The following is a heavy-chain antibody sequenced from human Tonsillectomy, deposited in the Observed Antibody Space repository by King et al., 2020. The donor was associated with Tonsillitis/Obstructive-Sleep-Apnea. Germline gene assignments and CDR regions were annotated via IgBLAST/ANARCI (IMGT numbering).Heavy chain of an antibody. CDR1: GYTFTSYY. V-gene: IGHV1-46*01. CDR2: NNPSGGST. J-gene: IGHJ4*02. CDR3: ARDLLETRNFDY. Sequence: QLVQSGAEVKTPGASVKVSCKASGYTFTSYYIHWVRQAPGQGLEWMGINNPSGGSTSYAQKFQVRVTMTRDTSKSTVYMELSSLRSEDTAVYYCARDLLETRNFDYWGQGTLVTVSS. D-gene: IGHD3-3*01.